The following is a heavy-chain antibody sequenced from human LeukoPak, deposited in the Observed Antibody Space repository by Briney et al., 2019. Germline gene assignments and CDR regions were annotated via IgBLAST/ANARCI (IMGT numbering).Heavy chain of an antibody. J-gene: IGHJ4*02. D-gene: IGHD3-9*01. CDR1: GFIFSAYA. Sequence: GGSLRLSCAASGFIFSAYAMIWVRQAPGKGLEWVSAINGGGGNSGGNTYYAVSVKGRFTISRDNSKNTLYLQMNSLRAEDTAVYYCATILTGYYLDYWGQGTLVTVSS. CDR2: INGGGGNSGGNT. CDR3: ATILTGYYLDY. V-gene: IGHV3-23*01.